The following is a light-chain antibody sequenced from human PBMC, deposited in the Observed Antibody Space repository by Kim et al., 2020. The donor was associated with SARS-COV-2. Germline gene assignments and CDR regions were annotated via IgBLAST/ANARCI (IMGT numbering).Light chain of an antibody. CDR2: GAS. V-gene: IGKV3-20*01. CDR1: QSVSSNY. J-gene: IGKJ2*01. CDR3: QQYGSSQYT. Sequence: LSPGERATLSCRASQSVSSNYLAWYQGKPGQAPRLLIFGASSRATGIPDRFSGSGSGTDFTLTISRLEPEDFAVYYCQQYGSSQYTFGQGTKLEIK.